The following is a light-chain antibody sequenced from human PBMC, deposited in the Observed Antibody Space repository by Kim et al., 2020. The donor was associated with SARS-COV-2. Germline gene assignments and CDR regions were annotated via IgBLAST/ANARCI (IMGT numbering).Light chain of an antibody. CDR1: SGSFASNY. CDR2: EDN. J-gene: IGLJ3*02. CDR3: QSYDSSDPWV. Sequence: KTVTISCTRSSGSFASNYGQWYQQRPGSAPTTLIYEDNQRPSGVPDRFSGSVDSSSNSASLTISGLKTEDEADYYCQSYDSSDPWVFGGGTQLTVL. V-gene: IGLV6-57*03.